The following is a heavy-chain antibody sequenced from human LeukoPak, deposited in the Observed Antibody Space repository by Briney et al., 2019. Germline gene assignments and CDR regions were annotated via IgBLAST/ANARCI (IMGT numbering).Heavy chain of an antibody. V-gene: IGHV3-23*01. CDR3: AKDLSGTTVVTTVFDY. J-gene: IGHJ4*02. D-gene: IGHD4-23*01. CDR1: GFTFSSYA. Sequence: GGSLRLSCGASGFTFSSYAMSWVRQAPGKGLEWVSAISGSGGSTYYADSVKGRFTISRDNSKNTLYLQMNSLRAEDTAVYYCAKDLSGTTVVTTVFDYWGQGTLVTVSS. CDR2: ISGSGGST.